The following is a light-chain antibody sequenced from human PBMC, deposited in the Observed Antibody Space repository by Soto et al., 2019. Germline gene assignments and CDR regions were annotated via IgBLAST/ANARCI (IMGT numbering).Light chain of an antibody. J-gene: IGKJ4*01. V-gene: IGKV3D-20*02. Sequence: EIVLTQSPGTLSLSPGERATLSCRASQSVSNNYLAWYQQTPGQAPRLLIYGASSRATDVPDRFSGSGSGTDFTLTITRLEPEDFAVYYCQQRSNWPLTFGGGTKVEIK. CDR1: QSVSNNY. CDR2: GAS. CDR3: QQRSNWPLT.